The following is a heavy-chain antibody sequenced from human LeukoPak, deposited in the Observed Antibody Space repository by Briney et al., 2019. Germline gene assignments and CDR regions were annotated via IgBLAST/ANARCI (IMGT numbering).Heavy chain of an antibody. CDR1: GFTFSTYC. J-gene: IGHJ4*02. CDR2: INSGSSTI. CDR3: ARALINVRTLCTAY. Sequence: GGSLRLSCSASGFTFSTYCMYWIRQAPGKGLEWVSYINSGSSTIYYVDSVEGRFTISRDNAKNSLYLQMNSLRDEDTAVYHCARALINVRTLCTAYSRQATLVTVSS. D-gene: IGHD2/OR15-2a*01. V-gene: IGHV3-48*02.